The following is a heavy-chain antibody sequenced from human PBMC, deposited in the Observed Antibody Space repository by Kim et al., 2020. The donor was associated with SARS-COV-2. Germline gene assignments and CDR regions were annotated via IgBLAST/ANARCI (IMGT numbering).Heavy chain of an antibody. CDR3: ARNQGVRGVISYYGMDV. D-gene: IGHD3-10*01. Sequence: KSRVTISVDTSKNQFSLKLSSVTAADTAVYYCARNQGVRGVISYYGMDVWGQGTTVTVSS. V-gene: IGHV4-31*02. J-gene: IGHJ6*02.